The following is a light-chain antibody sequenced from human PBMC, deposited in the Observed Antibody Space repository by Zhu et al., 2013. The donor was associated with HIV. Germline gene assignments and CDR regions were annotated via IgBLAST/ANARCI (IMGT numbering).Light chain of an antibody. Sequence: QSVLTQPPSASGTPGQRVTISCSGSSSNIGSNTVNWYQQLPGTAPKLLIYSNNQRPSGVPDRFSGSKSGTSASLAISGLQSEDETDYYCAAWDDSLSAYVFGSGTKVTV. CDR3: AAWDDSLSAYV. J-gene: IGLJ1*01. CDR1: SSNIGSNT. CDR2: SNN. V-gene: IGLV1-44*01.